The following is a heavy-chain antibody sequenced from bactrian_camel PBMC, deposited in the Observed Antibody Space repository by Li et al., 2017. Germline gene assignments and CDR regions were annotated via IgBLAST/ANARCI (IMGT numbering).Heavy chain of an antibody. CDR1: GDTVGRYC. CDR3: AAGETAAMGWTRTCPEWDY. Sequence: SLRLSCVASGDTVGRYCMGWFRQIPDKEREGVAGIESDGSTSYADSVKGRFTISQDSAKNILYLQMHSLKPEDTAMYYCAAGETAAMGWTRTCPEWDYWGQGTQVTVS. V-gene: IGHV3S9*01. CDR2: IESDGST. J-gene: IGHJ4*01. D-gene: IGHD3*01.